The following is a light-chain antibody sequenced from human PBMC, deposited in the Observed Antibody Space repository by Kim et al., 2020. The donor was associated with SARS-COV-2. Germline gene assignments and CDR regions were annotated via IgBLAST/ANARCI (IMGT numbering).Light chain of an antibody. V-gene: IGLV3-1*01. CDR3: QAWDSSIYVV. CDR2: QDN. J-gene: IGLJ2*01. Sequence: SYELTQPPSVSVSPGQTASITCSGDKVGDKYVWWYQQKPGQSPVLVIYQDNNRPSGIPERFSGSNSGNTATLTISGTQAMDEADYYCQAWDSSIYVVFGGGTQLTVL. CDR1: KVGDKY.